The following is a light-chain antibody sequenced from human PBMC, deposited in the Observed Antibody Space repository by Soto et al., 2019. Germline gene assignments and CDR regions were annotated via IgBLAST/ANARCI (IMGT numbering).Light chain of an antibody. CDR3: CSYAGSSTYV. Sequence: QSALTQPASVSGSPGQSITISCTGTSSDVGSYNLVSWYQQHPGKAPKLMNYDDNRRPSGVSDRFSGSKSGNTASLTISGLQAEDEADYYCCSYAGSSTYVFGTGTKVTVL. J-gene: IGLJ1*01. CDR1: SSDVGSYNL. CDR2: DDN. V-gene: IGLV2-23*01.